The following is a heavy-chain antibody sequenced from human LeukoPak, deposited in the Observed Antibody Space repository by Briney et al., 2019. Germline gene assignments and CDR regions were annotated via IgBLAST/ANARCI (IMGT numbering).Heavy chain of an antibody. Sequence: ASVKVSCKASGYSFIDYYTVWVRQAPGQGIEWLGWTSDRGRTNYGQKFQGRVTMTRDTSITTAYMELRGLRSDDTAIYFCVRGHDTAPSFDYWGQGTLVTVSS. V-gene: IGHV1-2*02. D-gene: IGHD3-10*01. CDR3: VRGHDTAPSFDY. CDR2: TSDRGRT. J-gene: IGHJ4*02. CDR1: GYSFIDYY.